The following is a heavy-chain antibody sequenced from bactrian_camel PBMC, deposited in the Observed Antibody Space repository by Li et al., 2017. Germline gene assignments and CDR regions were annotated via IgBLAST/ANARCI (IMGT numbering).Heavy chain of an antibody. Sequence: QLVESGGGLVQPGGSLRLSCAASGFTFSPYWMDWIRQAPGKGLEWVSLISGDSGRTYYADSVKGRFTISRDDAKYTLTLQMNNLETEDAGVYYCATGNGGHSYPTSYKHWGQGTQVTVS. CDR2: ISGDSGRT. D-gene: IGHD1*01. J-gene: IGHJ4*01. CDR1: GFTFSPYW. V-gene: IGHV3S1*01. CDR3: ATGNGGHSYPTSYKH.